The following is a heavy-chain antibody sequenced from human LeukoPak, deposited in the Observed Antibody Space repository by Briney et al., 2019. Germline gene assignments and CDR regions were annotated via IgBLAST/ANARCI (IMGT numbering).Heavy chain of an antibody. CDR3: ARAYYDFWSGYDNANWFDP. J-gene: IGHJ5*02. CDR2: ISAYNGNT. CDR1: GYTFTSYG. Sequence: GESLKISCKGSGYTFTSYGISWVRQAPGQGLEWMGWISAYNGNTNYAQKLQGRVTMTTDTSTSTAYMELRSLRSDDTAVYYCARAYYDFWSGYDNANWFDPWGQGTLVTVSS. V-gene: IGHV1-18*01. D-gene: IGHD3-3*01.